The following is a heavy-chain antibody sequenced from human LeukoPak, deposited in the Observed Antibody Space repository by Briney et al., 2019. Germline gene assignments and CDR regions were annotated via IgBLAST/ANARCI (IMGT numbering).Heavy chain of an antibody. CDR1: GGSISSYY. Sequence: SETLSLTCTVSGGSISSYYWSWIRQPPGKGLEWIGYIYHSGSTYYNPSLKSRVTISVDRSKNQFSLKLSSVTAADTAVYYCAGGITIFGVVNGAFDIWGQGTMVTVSS. J-gene: IGHJ3*02. CDR3: AGGITIFGVVNGAFDI. CDR2: IYHSGST. D-gene: IGHD3-3*01. V-gene: IGHV4-59*04.